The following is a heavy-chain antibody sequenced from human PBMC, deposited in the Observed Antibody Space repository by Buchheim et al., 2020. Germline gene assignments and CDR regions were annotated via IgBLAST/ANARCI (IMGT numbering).Heavy chain of an antibody. J-gene: IGHJ4*02. D-gene: IGHD6-13*01. V-gene: IGHV4-39*01. CDR2: IYYSGYT. Sequence: QLQLQESGPGLVKPSETLSLTCTVSGGSIYSSSYYWGWIRQPPGKGLEWIGSIYYSGYTYYNPSLKSRVTISVDTSKNQFSRKLRAVTAADTAVYYCARRDRLAAADHSFDYWGQGT. CDR3: ARRDRLAAADHSFDY. CDR1: GGSIYSSSYY.